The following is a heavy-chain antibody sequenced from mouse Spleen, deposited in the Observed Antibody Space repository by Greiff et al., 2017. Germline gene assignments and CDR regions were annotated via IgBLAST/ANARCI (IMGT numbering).Heavy chain of an antibody. CDR1: GYSITSGYY. Sequence: VQLQQSGPGLVKPSQSLSLTCSVTGYSITSGYYWNWIRQFPGNKLEWMGYISYDGSNNYNPSLKNRISITRDTSKNQFFLKLNSVTTEDTATYYCANYYSNYFDYWGQGTTLTVSS. D-gene: IGHD2-5*01. J-gene: IGHJ2*01. V-gene: IGHV3-6*01. CDR3: ANYYSNYFDY. CDR2: ISYDGSN.